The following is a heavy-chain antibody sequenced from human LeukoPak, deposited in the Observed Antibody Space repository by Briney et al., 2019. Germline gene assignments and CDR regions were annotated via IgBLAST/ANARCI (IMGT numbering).Heavy chain of an antibody. CDR3: ARGGRYCSGGSCPIDY. V-gene: IGHV4-59*01. J-gene: IGHJ4*02. Sequence: SETLSLTCTVSGGSISSYYWSWIRQPPGKGLEWIGYIYYSGSTNYNPSLKSRVTISVDTSKNQSSLKLSSVTAADTAVYYCARGGRYCSGGSCPIDYWGQGTLVTVSS. D-gene: IGHD2-15*01. CDR1: GGSISSYY. CDR2: IYYSGST.